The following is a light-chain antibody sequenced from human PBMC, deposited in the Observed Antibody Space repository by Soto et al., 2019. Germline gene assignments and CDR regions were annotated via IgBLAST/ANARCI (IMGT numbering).Light chain of an antibody. V-gene: IGKV1-27*01. CDR2: AAS. J-gene: IGKJ5*01. Sequence: DIQMTQSPSSLSASVGDRVTITCRASQGISNFLAWYQQKPGKVPKLLISAASTLQSGIPSRFSGSGSGTEFTLTITSLQPEDVATYYCQKYNSVITFGQGTRLEIK. CDR3: QKYNSVIT. CDR1: QGISNF.